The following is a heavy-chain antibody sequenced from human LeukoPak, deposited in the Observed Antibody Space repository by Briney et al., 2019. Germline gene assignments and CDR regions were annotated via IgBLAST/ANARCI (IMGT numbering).Heavy chain of an antibody. Sequence: GGSLRLSCAASGFTFSSYWMSWVRQAPGKGLEWVANIKQDGSEKYYVDSVKGRFTISRDNSKNTLYLQMNSLRAEDTAVYYCARDRRGTTPPYYGMDVWGQGTTVTVSS. J-gene: IGHJ6*02. CDR1: GFTFSSYW. D-gene: IGHD1-7*01. V-gene: IGHV3-7*01. CDR3: ARDRRGTTPPYYGMDV. CDR2: IKQDGSEK.